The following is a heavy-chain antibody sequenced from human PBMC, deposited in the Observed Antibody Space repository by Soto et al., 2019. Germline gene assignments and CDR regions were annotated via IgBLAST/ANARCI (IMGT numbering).Heavy chain of an antibody. D-gene: IGHD1-26*01. Sequence: GALRLSGLASGCTSSNFAMTWVRQPPGKGLEWVSVISDSGDTTFHADSVKGRFTISRDNSKKTVYLQMNSLRAEDTAVYYCAKAARATTLYNFDFWGQGTLVTVYS. J-gene: IGHJ4*01. CDR3: AKAARATTLYNFDF. CDR2: ISDSGDTT. V-gene: IGHV3-23*01. CDR1: GCTSSNFA.